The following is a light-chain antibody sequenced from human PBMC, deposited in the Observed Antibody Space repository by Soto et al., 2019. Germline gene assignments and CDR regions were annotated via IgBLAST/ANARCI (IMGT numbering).Light chain of an antibody. CDR3: SSYTSSTTLPYV. V-gene: IGLV2-14*01. J-gene: IGLJ1*01. CDR1: SSDVGGYNF. CDR2: EVS. Sequence: QSALTQPASVSGFPGQSITISCTGTSSDVGGYNFVSWSQQHPGKAPKLMIYEVSNRPSGVSYRFSGSKSGNTASLTISGLQAEDEADYYCSSYTSSTTLPYVFGTGTKLTVL.